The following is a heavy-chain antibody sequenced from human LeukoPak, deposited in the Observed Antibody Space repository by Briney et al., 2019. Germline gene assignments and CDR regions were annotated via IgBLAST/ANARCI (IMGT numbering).Heavy chain of an antibody. V-gene: IGHV4-4*07. CDR2: IYTSGST. CDR3: ARTHRMNAYDSSGYYYDAFDI. D-gene: IGHD3-22*01. J-gene: IGHJ3*02. Sequence: SETLSLTCTVSGGSISSYYWSWIRQPAGKGLEWIGRIYTSGSTNYNPSLKSRVTMSVDTSKNQFSLKLSSVTAADTAVYYCARTHRMNAYDSSGYYYDAFDIWGQGTMVTVSS. CDR1: GGSISSYY.